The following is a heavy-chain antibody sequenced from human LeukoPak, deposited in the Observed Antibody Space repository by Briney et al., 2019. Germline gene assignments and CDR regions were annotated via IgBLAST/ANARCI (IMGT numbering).Heavy chain of an antibody. CDR3: ARDRDYGDYVFDY. CDR2: ISSSSSYI. D-gene: IGHD4-17*01. V-gene: IGHV3-21*01. Sequence: GGSLRLSCAASGFTFSNYNMNWVRQAPGKGLEWVSSISSSSSYIYYADSAKGRFTISRDNAKNSLYLQMNSLRAEDTAVYYCARDRDYGDYVFDYWGQGTLVTVSS. J-gene: IGHJ4*02. CDR1: GFTFSNYN.